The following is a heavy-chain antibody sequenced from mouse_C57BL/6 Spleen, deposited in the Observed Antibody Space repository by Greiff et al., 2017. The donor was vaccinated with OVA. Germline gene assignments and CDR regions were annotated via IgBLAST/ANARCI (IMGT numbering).Heavy chain of an antibody. CDR2: ISYDGSN. J-gene: IGHJ2*01. D-gene: IGHD1-1*01. Sequence: EVKLLESGPGLVKPSQSLSLTCSVTGYSITSGYYWNWIRQFPGNKLEWMGYISYDGSNNYNPSLKNRISITRDTSKNQFFLKLNSVTTEDTATYYCARDLYYYGSSWGQGTTLTVSS. CDR1: GYSITSGYY. V-gene: IGHV3-6*01. CDR3: ARDLYYYGSS.